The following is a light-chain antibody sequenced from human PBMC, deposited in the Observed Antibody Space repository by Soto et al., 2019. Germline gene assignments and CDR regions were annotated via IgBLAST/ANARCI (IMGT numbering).Light chain of an antibody. CDR3: QQYVSSSRT. Sequence: EIVLTQSPGTLSLSPGERATLSCRASQSVSSSYLAWYQQKPGQAPRLLIYGASSRPTGIPDRFSGSGSETDFTLTISTLEPEDFAVYYCQQYVSSSRTFGQGTKV. J-gene: IGKJ1*01. V-gene: IGKV3-20*01. CDR1: QSVSSSY. CDR2: GAS.